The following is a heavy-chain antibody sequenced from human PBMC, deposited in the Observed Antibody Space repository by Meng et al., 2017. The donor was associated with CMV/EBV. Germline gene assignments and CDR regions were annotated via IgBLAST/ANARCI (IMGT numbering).Heavy chain of an antibody. D-gene: IGHD3-3*01. J-gene: IGHJ5*02. CDR3: ARVVRDDFWSGYYRGGWFDP. Sequence: SGDYFWSWIRQTPGKGLEWIGYIYYSGTTYYNPSLKSRVTISVDTSKNQFSLKLSSVTAADTAVYYCARVVRDDFWSGYYRGGWFDPWGQGTLVTVSS. V-gene: IGHV4-30-4*08. CDR2: IYYSGTT. CDR1: SGDYF.